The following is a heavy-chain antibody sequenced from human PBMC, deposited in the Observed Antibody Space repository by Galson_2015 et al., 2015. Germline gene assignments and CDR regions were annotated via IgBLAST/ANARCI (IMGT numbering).Heavy chain of an antibody. Sequence: SLRLSCAVSGFIVSSSYMSWVRQAPGKGLEWVSLIYSGGSTYYAESVKGRFTISRDNSKNTLYLQMNSLRAEDTAVYYCAREVHSRDDCWGQGTLVTVSS. D-gene: IGHD1-1*01. CDR3: AREVHSRDDC. CDR1: GFIVSSSY. V-gene: IGHV3-53*01. CDR2: IYSGGST. J-gene: IGHJ4*02.